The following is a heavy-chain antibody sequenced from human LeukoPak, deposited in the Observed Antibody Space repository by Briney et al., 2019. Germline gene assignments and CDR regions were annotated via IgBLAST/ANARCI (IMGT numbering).Heavy chain of an antibody. CDR1: GGSISSSIYY. CDR3: ASKYYYYGMDV. J-gene: IGHJ6*02. Sequence: SETLSLTCTVSGGSISSSIYYWGWIRQPPGKGLEWIGSIYYSGSTYYNPSLKSRVTISVDTSKNQFSLKLSSVTAADTAVYYCASKYYYYGMDVWGQGTTVTVSS. CDR2: IYYSGST. V-gene: IGHV4-39*01.